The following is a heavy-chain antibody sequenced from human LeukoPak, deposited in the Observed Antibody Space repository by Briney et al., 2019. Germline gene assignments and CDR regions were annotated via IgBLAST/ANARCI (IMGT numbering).Heavy chain of an antibody. J-gene: IGHJ4*02. D-gene: IGHD3-10*01. Sequence: QSGGSLRLSCAASGFTFSSYAMSWVRQAPGKGLEWVSAISGSGGSTYYADSVKGRFTISRDNSKNSLYLQMNSLRAEDTAVYYCASSPSLWFGELPRPRYSDYWGQGTLVTVSS. CDR1: GFTFSSYA. V-gene: IGHV3-23*01. CDR2: ISGSGGST. CDR3: ASSPSLWFGELPRPRYSDY.